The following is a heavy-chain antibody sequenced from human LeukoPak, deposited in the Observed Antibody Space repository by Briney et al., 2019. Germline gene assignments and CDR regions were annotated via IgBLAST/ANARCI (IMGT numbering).Heavy chain of an antibody. CDR1: GGSFSGYY. J-gene: IGHJ3*02. Sequence: SETLSLTCAVYGGSFSGYYWSWIRQPPGKGLEWIGEINHSGSTNYNPSLKSRVTISVDTPKNQFSLKLSSVTAADTAMYYCASEYYYDSSGYSRHAFDIWGQGTMVTVSS. CDR3: ASEYYYDSSGYSRHAFDI. D-gene: IGHD3-22*01. CDR2: INHSGST. V-gene: IGHV4-34*01.